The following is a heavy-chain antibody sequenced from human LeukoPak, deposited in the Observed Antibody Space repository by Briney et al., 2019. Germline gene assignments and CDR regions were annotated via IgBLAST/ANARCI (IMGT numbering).Heavy chain of an antibody. CDR1: GFTFSSYG. J-gene: IGHJ4*02. CDR3: AREPDCCYFDY. CDR2: IWYDGSNK. Sequence: GRSLRLSCAASGFTFSSYGMHWVRQAPGKGLEWVAVIWYDGSNKYYADSVKGRFTISRDNSKNTLYLQMNSLRAEDTAVYYCAREPDCCYFDYWGQGTLVTVSS. V-gene: IGHV3-33*01. D-gene: IGHD2-21*02.